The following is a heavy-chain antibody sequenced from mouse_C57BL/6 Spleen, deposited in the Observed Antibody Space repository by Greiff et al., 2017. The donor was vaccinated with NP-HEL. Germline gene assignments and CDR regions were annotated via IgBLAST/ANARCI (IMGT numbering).Heavy chain of an antibody. CDR3: AREGDWGFDY. CDR2: IYPGSGNT. CDR1: GYTFTDYY. J-gene: IGHJ2*01. D-gene: IGHD4-1*01. V-gene: IGHV1-76*01. Sequence: QVQLKQSGAELVRPGASVKLSCKASGYTFTDYYINWVKQRPGQGLEWIARIYPGSGNTYYNEKFKGKATLTAEKSSSTAYMQLSSLTSEDSAVYFCAREGDWGFDYWGQGTTLTVSS.